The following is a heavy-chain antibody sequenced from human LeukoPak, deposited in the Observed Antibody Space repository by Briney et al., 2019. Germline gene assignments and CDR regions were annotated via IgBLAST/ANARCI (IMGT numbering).Heavy chain of an antibody. CDR2: IYSGGST. V-gene: IGHV3-53*01. D-gene: IGHD4-17*01. CDR3: ARAMATVTLYYYYYMDV. CDR1: GFTVSSNY. J-gene: IGHJ6*03. Sequence: GGSLRLSCAASGFTVSSNYMSWVRQAPGKGLEWVSVIYSGGSTYYADSVKGRFTISRDNSKNTLYLQMNSLRAEDTAVYYCARAMATVTLYYYYYMDVWGKGTTVTVSS.